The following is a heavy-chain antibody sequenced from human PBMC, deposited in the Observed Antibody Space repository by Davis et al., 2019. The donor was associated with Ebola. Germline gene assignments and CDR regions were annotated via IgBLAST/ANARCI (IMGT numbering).Heavy chain of an antibody. V-gene: IGHV3-48*03. Sequence: GGSLRLSCAASGFTFSSYEMNWVRQAPGKGLEWVSYISSSGSTIYYADSVKGRFTISRDNAKNSPYLQMNSLRAEDTAVYYCARSSIAARPGYYYGMDVWGQGTTVTVSS. D-gene: IGHD6-6*01. J-gene: IGHJ6*02. CDR1: GFTFSSYE. CDR3: ARSSIAARPGYYYGMDV. CDR2: ISSSGSTI.